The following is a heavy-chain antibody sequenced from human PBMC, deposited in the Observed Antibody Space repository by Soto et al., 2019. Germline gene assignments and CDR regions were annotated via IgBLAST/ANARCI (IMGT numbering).Heavy chain of an antibody. D-gene: IGHD2-15*01. V-gene: IGHV4-30-4*08. Sequence: PSGTLSLTLVVSGCTVSGDDLYWSWLRHLPGEGLEWIGYIYYTGRTSSTPSLESRVTISIDTSKNQFSLKLSSVSAADTAVYYCAREGSSSPEYFDFWGPGTLVTVSS. CDR1: GCTVSGDDLY. CDR2: IYYTGRT. J-gene: IGHJ4*02. CDR3: AREGSSSPEYFDF.